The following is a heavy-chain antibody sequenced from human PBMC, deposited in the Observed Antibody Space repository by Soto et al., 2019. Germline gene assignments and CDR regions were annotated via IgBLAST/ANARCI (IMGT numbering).Heavy chain of an antibody. D-gene: IGHD2-2*01. V-gene: IGHV4-34*01. CDR2: INHSGST. CDR1: GGSFSGYY. J-gene: IGHJ6*03. CDR3: ARVIVVVPAGYYYYYYYMDV. Sequence: PSETLSLTCAVYGGSFSGYYWSWIRQPPGKGLEWIGEINHSGSTNYNPSLKSRVTISVDTSKNQFSLKLSSVTAADTAVYYCARVIVVVPAGYYYYYYYMDVWGKGTTVTVSS.